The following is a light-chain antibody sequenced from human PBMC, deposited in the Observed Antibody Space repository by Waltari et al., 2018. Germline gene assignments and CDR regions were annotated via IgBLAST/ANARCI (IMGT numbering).Light chain of an antibody. CDR2: EVS. Sequence: QSALTQPASVSGSPGRSTTISCPGTSRDVGGYTFVSGYQHHPGKAPKLMIYEVSKRPSGVSNRFAGSKSGNTASLTISGLQAEDEADYYCSSYTSSSTWVFGGGTKLTVL. V-gene: IGLV2-14*01. CDR3: SSYTSSSTWV. CDR1: SRDVGGYTF. J-gene: IGLJ3*02.